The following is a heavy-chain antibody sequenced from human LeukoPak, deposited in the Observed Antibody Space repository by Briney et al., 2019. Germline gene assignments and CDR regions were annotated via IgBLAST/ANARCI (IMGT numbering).Heavy chain of an antibody. CDR3: ARDGLAVPGTGFDY. V-gene: IGHV4-38-2*02. CDR1: GYSLNSAYY. Sequence: SETLSLTCSVSGYSLNSAYYWAWIRQPPGKGLEWIGSIYHSGSTYNNPSLKSRVTISVDTSKNQFSLKLSSVTAADTAVYYCARDGLAVPGTGFDYWGQGALVTVSS. J-gene: IGHJ4*02. CDR2: IYHSGST. D-gene: IGHD6-19*01.